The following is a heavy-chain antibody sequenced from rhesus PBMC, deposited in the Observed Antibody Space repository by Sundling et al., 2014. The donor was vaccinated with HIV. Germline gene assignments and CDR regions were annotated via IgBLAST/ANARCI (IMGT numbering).Heavy chain of an antibody. D-gene: IGHD2-27*01. CDR1: GGSFTGYY. Sequence: QVQLQESGPGLVKPSETLSLTCAVSGGSFTGYYWGWIRQPPGKGLEWIGDISGTSGSTDYNPSLKSRVTISTDTSKNQFSLKLSSVTAADTAIYYCARAYCSGMYCYPGGLDSWGQGVVVTVSS. V-gene: IGHV4-165*01. CDR2: ISGTSGST. J-gene: IGHJ6*01. CDR3: ARAYCSGMYCYPGGLDS.